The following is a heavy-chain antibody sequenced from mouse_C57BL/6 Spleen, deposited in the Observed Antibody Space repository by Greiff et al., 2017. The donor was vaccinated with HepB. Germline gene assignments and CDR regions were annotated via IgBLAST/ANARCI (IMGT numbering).Heavy chain of an antibody. CDR1: GFTFSSYG. CDR2: ISSGGSYT. Sequence: EVQGVESGGDLVKPGGSLKLSCAASGFTFSSYGMSWVRQTPDKRLEWVATISSGGSYTYYPDSVKGRFTISRDNAKNTLYLQMSSLKSEDTAMYYCARRPYDYDVYYFDYWGQGTTLTVSS. V-gene: IGHV5-6*01. J-gene: IGHJ2*01. CDR3: ARRPYDYDVYYFDY. D-gene: IGHD2-4*01.